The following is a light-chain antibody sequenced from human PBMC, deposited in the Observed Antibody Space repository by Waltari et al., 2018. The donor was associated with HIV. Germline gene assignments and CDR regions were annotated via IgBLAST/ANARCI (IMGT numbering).Light chain of an antibody. J-gene: IGLJ2*01. CDR1: ATDVGAYNR. V-gene: IGLV2-14*03. Sequence: QSALSQPASVSAFPEQSITISCTGTATDVGAYNRVSWYQQVPNKAPKLIIYDVTQRPSGGSSRFSGSKSGNTASLTISGLQADDEADYYCSSYTRSSTVIFGVGTKVAVL. CDR3: SSYTRSSTVI. CDR2: DVT.